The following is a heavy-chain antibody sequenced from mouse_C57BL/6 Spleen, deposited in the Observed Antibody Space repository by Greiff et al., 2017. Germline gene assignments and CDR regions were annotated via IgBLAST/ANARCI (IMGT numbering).Heavy chain of an antibody. CDR2: ISDGGSYT. Sequence: EVQVVESGGGLVKPGGSLKLSCAASGFTFSSYAMSWVRQTPEKRLEWVATISDGGSYTYYPDNVKGRFTISRDNAKNNLYLQMSQLKSEDTAMYYCARVGNDYDFDYWGKGTTLTVSS. V-gene: IGHV5-4*01. CDR3: ARVGNDYDFDY. D-gene: IGHD2-4*01. J-gene: IGHJ2*01. CDR1: GFTFSSYA.